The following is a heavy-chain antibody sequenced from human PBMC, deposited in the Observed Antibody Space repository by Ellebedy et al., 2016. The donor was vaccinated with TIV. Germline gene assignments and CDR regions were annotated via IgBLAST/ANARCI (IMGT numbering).Heavy chain of an antibody. J-gene: IGHJ6*02. Sequence: PGGSLRLSCAASGFSFSTYGMHWVRQAPGQGLEWVAVIWYDGFNKDYADSVKGRFTISRDNSKNTLSLQMNSLRAEDTAVYYCARRIAARPDYYYAMDVWGQGTTVTVAS. CDR2: IWYDGFNK. CDR1: GFSFSTYG. V-gene: IGHV3-33*01. D-gene: IGHD6-6*01. CDR3: ARRIAARPDYYYAMDV.